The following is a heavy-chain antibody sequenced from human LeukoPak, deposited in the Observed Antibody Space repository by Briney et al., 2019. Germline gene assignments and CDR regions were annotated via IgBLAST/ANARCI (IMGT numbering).Heavy chain of an antibody. J-gene: IGHJ4*02. V-gene: IGHV1-8*01. D-gene: IGHD2-15*01. Sequence: ASVTVSFTASGYTFTSYDINWVRQATGQGLEWMGWTNPNSGNTGYAQKFQGRVTMTRNTSISTAYMELSSLRSEDTAVYYCARGLVVAAPPADFDYWGQGTLVTVSS. CDR2: TNPNSGNT. CDR1: GYTFTSYD. CDR3: ARGLVVAAPPADFDY.